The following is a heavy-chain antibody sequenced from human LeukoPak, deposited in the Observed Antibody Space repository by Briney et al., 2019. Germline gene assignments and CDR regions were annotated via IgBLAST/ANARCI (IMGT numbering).Heavy chain of an antibody. V-gene: IGHV3-30*18. CDR2: ISSDGVNK. Sequence: GGSLRLSCAASGFTFSSYGMHWVRQAPGKGLEWVAVISSDGVNKYSADSVKGRFTISRDNSKNTLYLQMNGLRAEDTAVYYCAKGQNYYDGSGYYSTDYWGQGTPVTVSS. J-gene: IGHJ4*02. CDR1: GFTFSSYG. D-gene: IGHD3-22*01. CDR3: AKGQNYYDGSGYYSTDY.